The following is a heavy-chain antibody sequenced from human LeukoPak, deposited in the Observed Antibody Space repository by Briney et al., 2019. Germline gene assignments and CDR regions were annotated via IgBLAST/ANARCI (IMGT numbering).Heavy chain of an antibody. CDR3: ARSGSGSYHYYYYGMDV. CDR2: ISAYNGNT. Sequence: ASVKVSCKASGYTFTCYGISWVRQAPRQGLEWTGWISAYNGNTNYAQKLQGRVTMTTDTSTSTVYMELSSLRSEDTAVYYCARSGSGSYHYYYYGMDVWGQGTTVTVSS. CDR1: GYTFTCYG. V-gene: IGHV1-18*01. J-gene: IGHJ6*02. D-gene: IGHD3-10*01.